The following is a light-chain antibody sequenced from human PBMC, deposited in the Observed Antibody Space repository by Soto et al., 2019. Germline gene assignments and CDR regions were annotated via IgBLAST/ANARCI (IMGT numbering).Light chain of an antibody. CDR1: QSVSSN. V-gene: IGKV3D-15*01. J-gene: IGKJ4*01. CDR2: GAS. CDR3: QQYHDWVT. Sequence: EIVVTQSPGTLSVSPGETATLSCGTSQSVSSNLAWYQQKPGQAPRLLIYGASTRATGIPARFSGSGSGTEFTLAISYLRPEDSAVDFCQQYHDWVTFGGGTKVDIK.